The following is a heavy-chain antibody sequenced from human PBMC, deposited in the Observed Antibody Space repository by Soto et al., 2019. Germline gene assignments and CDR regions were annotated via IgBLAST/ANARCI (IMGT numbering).Heavy chain of an antibody. CDR3: ARGGHRALAVPDY. Sequence: QVQLVESGGGLVKPGGSLRLSCAASGFSFSDYHMTWIRQAPGRGLAWVSYMSSSGSTIYYADSVKGPVTISRDNAKSSLYLQMNSLRAEDTAVYYCARGGHRALAVPDYWGQGTQVTVSS. CDR2: MSSSGSTI. J-gene: IGHJ4*02. CDR1: GFSFSDYH. D-gene: IGHD2-2*01. V-gene: IGHV3-11*01.